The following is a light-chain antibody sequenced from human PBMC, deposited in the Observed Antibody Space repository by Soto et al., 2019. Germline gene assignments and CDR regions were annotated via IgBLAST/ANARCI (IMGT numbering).Light chain of an antibody. V-gene: IGLV1-47*01. CDR3: AAWDDSLSARV. Sequence: QSVLTQPPSASGTPGQRVTISCSGSSSNIGSSYVHWYQQLPGTAPKLLIYRNNQRPSGVPDRFSGSKSGTSASLAISGLRSEDEADYYCAAWDDSLSARVFDGGTKLTVL. CDR2: RNN. CDR1: SSNIGSSY. J-gene: IGLJ3*02.